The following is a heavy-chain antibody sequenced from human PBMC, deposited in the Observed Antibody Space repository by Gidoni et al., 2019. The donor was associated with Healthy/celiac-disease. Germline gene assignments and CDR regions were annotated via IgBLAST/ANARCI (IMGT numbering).Heavy chain of an antibody. V-gene: IGHV3-33*01. CDR2: IWYDGSNK. J-gene: IGHJ4*02. CDR3: ARDGYYYDSSGYGYYFDY. CDR1: GFTFSSYG. Sequence: QVQLVESGGGVVQPGRSLRLSCAASGFTFSSYGRHWVRQAPGKGLEWVAVIWYDGSNKYYADSVKGRFTISRDNSKNTLYLQMNSLRAEDTAVYYCARDGYYYDSSGYGYYFDYWGQGTLVTVSS. D-gene: IGHD3-22*01.